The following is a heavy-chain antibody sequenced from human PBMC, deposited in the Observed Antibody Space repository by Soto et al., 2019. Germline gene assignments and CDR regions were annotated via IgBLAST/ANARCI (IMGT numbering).Heavy chain of an antibody. Sequence: QVQLQESGPGLMKPSQTLSLTCTVSGGSISSGGYYWSWIRQHPGKGLEWIGYIYYSGSTYYHPSLQSRVTISVDTSKNQFSLKLSSVTAADTAVYYCARASLGVMDYWGQGTLVTVSS. CDR1: GGSISSGGYY. V-gene: IGHV4-31*03. CDR2: IYYSGST. J-gene: IGHJ4*02. CDR3: ARASLGVMDY. D-gene: IGHD3-16*01.